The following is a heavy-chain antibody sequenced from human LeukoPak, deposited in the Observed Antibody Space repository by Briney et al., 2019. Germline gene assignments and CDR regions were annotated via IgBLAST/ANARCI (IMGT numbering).Heavy chain of an antibody. CDR2: IYYSGST. V-gene: IGHV4-31*03. CDR3: AGATGGYDVAFDP. J-gene: IGHJ5*02. Sequence: SQTLSLTCTVSGGSISSGGYYWSWIRQHPGKCLEWIGYIYYSGSTYYNPSLKSRVTISVDTSKNQFSLKLSSVTAADTAVYYCAGATGGYDVAFDPWGQGTLVTVSS. CDR1: GGSISSGGYY. D-gene: IGHD5-12*01.